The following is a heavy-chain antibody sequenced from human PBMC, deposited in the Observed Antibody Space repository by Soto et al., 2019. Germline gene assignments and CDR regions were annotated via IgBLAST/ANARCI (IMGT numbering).Heavy chain of an antibody. D-gene: IGHD4-17*01. J-gene: IGHJ4*02. CDR1: GYTFNKYS. V-gene: IGHV1-18*04. Sequence: QGQLVQSGAEVKKPGASVKVSCTASGYTFNKYSISWVRQAPGQGLEWMGWISASNGNTDFAQKFQGRVTMAIDTSTSTAYMELRSLRSDDTAVFYCTRGHGDFAGDFDYWGQGTLVTVSS. CDR2: ISASNGNT. CDR3: TRGHGDFAGDFDY.